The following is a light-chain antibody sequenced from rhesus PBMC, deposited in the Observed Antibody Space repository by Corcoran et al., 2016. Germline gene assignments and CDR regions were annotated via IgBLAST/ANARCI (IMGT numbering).Light chain of an antibody. J-gene: IGKJ4*01. CDR1: QGISSY. CDR3: QQYSSHPPT. V-gene: IGKV1-38*01. Sequence: DIQLTQSPSSLSASVGDTVTITCRASQGISSYLAWYQQKSGKAPKVLMSDASILQSGVPSRFSGSGSGTELTLTISSLQPEDFASYHCQQYSSHPPTFGGGTKVEIK. CDR2: DAS.